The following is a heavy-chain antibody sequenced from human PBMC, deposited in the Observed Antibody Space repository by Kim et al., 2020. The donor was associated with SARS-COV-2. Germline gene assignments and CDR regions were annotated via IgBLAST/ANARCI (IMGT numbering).Heavy chain of an antibody. CDR3: ARCPLYYDSSGYSLPFDP. V-gene: IGHV4-39*01. CDR2: IYYSGST. J-gene: IGHJ5*02. CDR1: GGSISSSSYY. D-gene: IGHD3-22*01. Sequence: SETLSLTCTVSGGSISSSSYYWGWIRQPPGKGLEWIGSIYYSGSTYYNPSLKSRVTISVDTSKNQFSLKLSSVTAADTAVYYCARCPLYYDSSGYSLPFDPWGEGTLVTVSS.